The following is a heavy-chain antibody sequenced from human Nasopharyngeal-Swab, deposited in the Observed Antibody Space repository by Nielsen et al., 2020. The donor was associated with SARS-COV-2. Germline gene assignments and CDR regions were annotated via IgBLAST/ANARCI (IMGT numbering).Heavy chain of an antibody. CDR2: IIPILDKP. CDR3: ARDLQGALNYYVMDV. V-gene: IGHV1-69*10. CDR1: GGTFTTYT. J-gene: IGHJ6*02. D-gene: IGHD1-26*01. Sequence: VKVSCRAYGGTFTTYTISWVRQSPGQGLEWMGGIIPILDKPNYAQKFQGRVTITADRSTSTAYMELSSLRSEDTAVYFCARDLQGALNYYVMDVWGQGTTVTVSS.